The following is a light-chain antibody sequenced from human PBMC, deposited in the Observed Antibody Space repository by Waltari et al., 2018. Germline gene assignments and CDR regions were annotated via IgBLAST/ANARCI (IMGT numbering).Light chain of an antibody. J-gene: IGKJ4*01. V-gene: IGKV3-11*01. Sequence: EIVLTQSPATLSLSPGERATLSCRASQSVSNSLSWYQQNPGQAHRLLIYDASTRATGTPARFSGSGSGTDFTLTISSLEPEDFAFYYCQQRGNGLTFGGGTKVEIK. CDR3: QQRGNGLT. CDR2: DAS. CDR1: QSVSNS.